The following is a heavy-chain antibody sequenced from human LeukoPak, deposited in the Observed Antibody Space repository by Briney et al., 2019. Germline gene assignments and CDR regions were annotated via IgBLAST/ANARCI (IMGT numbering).Heavy chain of an antibody. CDR1: GYTFTSYY. V-gene: IGHV1-46*01. Sequence: ASVKVSCKASGYTFTSYYMHWVRQAPGQGLEGMGIINPSGGSTSYAQKFQGRDTMTSDMSRSKVYLELSSLRSEDTAVYYCAREGGGYCSGGSCYSSSGLDYWGQGTLVTVSS. J-gene: IGHJ4*02. D-gene: IGHD2-15*01. CDR3: AREGGGYCSGGSCYSSSGLDY. CDR2: INPSGGST.